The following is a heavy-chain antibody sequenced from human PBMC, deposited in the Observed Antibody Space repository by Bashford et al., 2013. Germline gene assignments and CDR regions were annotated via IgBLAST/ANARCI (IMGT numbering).Heavy chain of an antibody. CDR3: ASARVPTVTYYNFFDP. D-gene: IGHD4-17*01. J-gene: IGHJ5*02. V-gene: IGHV1-69*13. CDR1: GGTFSTYA. Sequence: SVKGLPARASGGTFSTYAINWVRQAPGQGLEWMGRIISIFGTANYAQKFQGRVTITADESTSTAYMELSSLTSEDTAVYYCASARVPTVTYYNFFDPWGQGTLVTVSS. CDR2: IISIFGTA.